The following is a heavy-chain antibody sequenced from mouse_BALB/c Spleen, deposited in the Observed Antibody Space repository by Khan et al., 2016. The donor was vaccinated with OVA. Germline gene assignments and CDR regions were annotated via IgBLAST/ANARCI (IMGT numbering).Heavy chain of an antibody. CDR1: GYTFTSYT. J-gene: IGHJ3*01. Sequence: QVRLQQSGAELARPGASVKMSYKASGYTFTSYTIHWIKLRPGQGLEWIGYINPSNGYTNYNQKFKDKATLTADKSSTTAYLQLSSLTSDASAVXNCVRDGACYWSAGWFTYWGQGTLVTVSA. D-gene: IGHD1-1*01. CDR3: VRDGACYWSAGWFTY. CDR2: INPSNGYT. V-gene: IGHV1-4*01.